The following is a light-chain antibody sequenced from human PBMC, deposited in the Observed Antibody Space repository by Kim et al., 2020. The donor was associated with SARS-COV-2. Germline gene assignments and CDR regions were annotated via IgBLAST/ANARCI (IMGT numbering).Light chain of an antibody. CDR1: ALPKKY. V-gene: IGLV3-10*01. Sequence: PGQKARITCSGDALPKKYSYWYQQKSGQAPVLVIYDDTKRPSGIPGRFSGSSSGKMATLTISGAQVEDEADYYCYSAGSSGNHRGVFGGGTQLTVL. CDR3: YSAGSSGNHRGV. CDR2: DDT. J-gene: IGLJ3*02.